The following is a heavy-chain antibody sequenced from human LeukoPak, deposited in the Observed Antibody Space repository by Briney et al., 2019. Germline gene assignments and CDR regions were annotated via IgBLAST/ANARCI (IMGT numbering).Heavy chain of an antibody. Sequence: GGSLRLSCTTSGFIFSSYGMHWVRQAPGKGLEWVAFILYDGSHEYYADSVKGRFTTSRDNSKSTVYLQMNSLRAEDTALYYCAKDLRSIYSNQNYVYYMDVWGKGSTVTVSS. V-gene: IGHV3-30*02. J-gene: IGHJ6*03. D-gene: IGHD4-11*01. CDR1: GFIFSSYG. CDR2: ILYDGSHE. CDR3: AKDLRSIYSNQNYVYYMDV.